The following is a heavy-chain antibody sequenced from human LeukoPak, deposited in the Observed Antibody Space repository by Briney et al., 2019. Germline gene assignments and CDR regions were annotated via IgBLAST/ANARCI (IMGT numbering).Heavy chain of an antibody. V-gene: IGHV1-18*01. Sequence: ASVKVSCKASGDTFTSYGISWVRQAPGQGLEWMGWISAYNGNTNYAQKLQGRVTMTTDTSTSTAYMELRSLRSDDTAVYYCARSPLYCSGGSCYYFDYWGQGTLVTVSS. D-gene: IGHD2-15*01. CDR2: ISAYNGNT. J-gene: IGHJ4*02. CDR3: ARSPLYCSGGSCYYFDY. CDR1: GDTFTSYG.